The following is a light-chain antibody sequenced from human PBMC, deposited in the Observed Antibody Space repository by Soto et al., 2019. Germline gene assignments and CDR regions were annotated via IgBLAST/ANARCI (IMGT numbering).Light chain of an antibody. Sequence: SALPQPASVSGSPGQSITISCTGTSSDVGAYKYVSWYQQHPGKAPKLIIYGVSNRPSGVSNRFSGSKSGNTAFLTISGLQPEDEADYYCSSFTGTTTLDVFGTGTKVTVL. CDR1: SSDVGAYKY. J-gene: IGLJ1*01. CDR3: SSFTGTTTLDV. V-gene: IGLV2-14*03. CDR2: GVS.